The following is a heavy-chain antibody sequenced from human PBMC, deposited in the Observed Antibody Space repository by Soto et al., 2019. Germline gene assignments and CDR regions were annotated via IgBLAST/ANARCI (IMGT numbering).Heavy chain of an antibody. Sequence: GGSLRLSCAASGFTFSSYSMNWVRQAPGKGLEWVSSISSSSSYIYYADSVKGRFTISRDNAKNSLYLQMNSLRAEDTAVYYCASPSLLGYCSSTSCYDAFDIWGQGTMVTVSS. V-gene: IGHV3-21*01. CDR1: GFTFSSYS. CDR3: ASPSLLGYCSSTSCYDAFDI. J-gene: IGHJ3*02. CDR2: ISSSSSYI. D-gene: IGHD2-2*01.